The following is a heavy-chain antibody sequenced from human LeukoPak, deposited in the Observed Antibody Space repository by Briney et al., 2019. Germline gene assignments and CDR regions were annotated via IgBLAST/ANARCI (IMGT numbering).Heavy chain of an antibody. V-gene: IGHV3-30*04. J-gene: IGHJ3*02. Sequence: GRSLRLSCAASGFTFSSYAIHWVRQAPGKGLEWVAVISYDGSNKYYADSVKGRFTISRDNSKNTFYLQMNSLRAEDTAVYYCARAREDYGSAFDIWGQGTMVTVSS. CDR1: GFTFSSYA. CDR3: ARAREDYGSAFDI. CDR2: ISYDGSNK. D-gene: IGHD4-17*01.